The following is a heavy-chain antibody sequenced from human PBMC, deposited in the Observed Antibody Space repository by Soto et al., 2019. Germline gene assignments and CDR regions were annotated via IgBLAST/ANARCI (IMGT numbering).Heavy chain of an antibody. CDR2: ISGSGGST. Sequence: GGSLRLSCAASGFTFSSYAMSWVRQAPGKGLEWVSAISGSGGSTYYADSVKGRFTISRDNSKNTLYLQMNSLRAEDTAVYYCAKDQDIVVVVAASPEYFQHWGQGTLVTVSS. V-gene: IGHV3-23*01. CDR3: AKDQDIVVVVAASPEYFQH. J-gene: IGHJ1*01. D-gene: IGHD2-15*01. CDR1: GFTFSSYA.